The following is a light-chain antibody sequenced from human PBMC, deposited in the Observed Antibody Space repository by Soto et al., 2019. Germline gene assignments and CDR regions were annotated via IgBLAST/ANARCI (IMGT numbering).Light chain of an antibody. V-gene: IGLV4-60*02. J-gene: IGLJ3*02. CDR2: LEGSGSY. CDR1: SGHSNYI. CDR3: EAWDSNSRV. Sequence: QLVLTQPSSASASLGSSVKLTCTLSSGHSNYIIAWHQQQPGTAPPYLMKLEGSGSYNKGSGVPYRCSGSGSAADRYLTIANAEFEDEDDYYCEAWDSNSRVFGGGTKLTVL.